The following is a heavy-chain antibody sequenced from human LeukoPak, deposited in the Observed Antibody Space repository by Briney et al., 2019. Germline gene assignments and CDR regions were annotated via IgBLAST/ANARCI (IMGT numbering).Heavy chain of an antibody. D-gene: IGHD3-22*01. J-gene: IGHJ5*02. CDR1: GGSFSSGAYY. CDR2: IHYSGSP. Sequence: SQTLSLTCTVSGGSFSSGAYYWSWIRLLPGKGLEWIGYIHYSGSPYYNPSLKSRVSISGDTSKNQFSLTLSSVTVADTAVYYCARFGYYFREFNPWGQGTLVTVSS. CDR3: ARFGYYFREFNP. V-gene: IGHV4-31*03.